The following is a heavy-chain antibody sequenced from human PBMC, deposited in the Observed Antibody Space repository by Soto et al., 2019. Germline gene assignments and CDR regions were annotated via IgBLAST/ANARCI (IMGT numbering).Heavy chain of an antibody. CDR2: INAGNGNT. J-gene: IGHJ4*02. CDR3: ARGPPSSVAASGMRGNDY. D-gene: IGHD3-10*01. CDR1: GYTFTSYA. V-gene: IGHV1-3*01. Sequence: ASVKVSCKASGYTFTSYAMHWVRQAPGQRLEWMGWINAGNGNTKYSQKFQGRVTITRDTSASTAYMELSSLRSEDTAVYYCARGPPSSVAASGMRGNDYWGQGTLVTVSS.